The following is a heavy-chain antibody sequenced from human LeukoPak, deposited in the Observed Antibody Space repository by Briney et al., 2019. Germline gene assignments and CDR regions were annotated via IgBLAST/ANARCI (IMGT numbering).Heavy chain of an antibody. D-gene: IGHD3-10*01. V-gene: IGHV3-53*01. CDR2: IYSGGST. Sequence: GSLRLSCAASGFTVSSNYMSWVRQAQGKGLEWVSVIYSGGSTYYADSVKGRFTISRDNSKSTLYIQMNSLRAEDTAVYYCARAKPKNMVRGLIMRRESRYYFDYWGQGTLVTVSS. CDR3: ARAKPKNMVRGLIMRRESRYYFDY. CDR1: GFTVSSNY. J-gene: IGHJ4*02.